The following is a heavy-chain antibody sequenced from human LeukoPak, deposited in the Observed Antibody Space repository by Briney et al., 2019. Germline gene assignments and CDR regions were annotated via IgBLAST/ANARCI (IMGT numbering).Heavy chain of an antibody. CDR2: IYYSGST. V-gene: IGHV4-59*01. D-gene: IGHD3-22*01. J-gene: IGHJ4*02. CDR1: GGSISSYY. CDR3: ARLDYYDSSGYSPKPVSGPFDY. Sequence: PSETLSLTCTVSGGSISSYYWSWIRQPPGEGLEWIGYIYYSGSTNYNPSLKSRVTISVDTSKNQFSLKLSSVTAADTAVYYCARLDYYDSSGYSPKPVSGPFDYWGQGTLVTVSS.